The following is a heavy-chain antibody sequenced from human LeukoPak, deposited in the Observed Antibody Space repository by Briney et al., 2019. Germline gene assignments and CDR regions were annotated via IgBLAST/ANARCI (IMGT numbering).Heavy chain of an antibody. CDR1: GFTFSGSA. Sequence: TGGSLRLSCAASGFTFSGSAMHWVRQASGKGLEWVGRIRSKANSYATAYAASVKGRFTISRDDSKNTAYLQMNSLKTEDTAVYYCTTTPAVAGTDWGQGTLVTVSS. D-gene: IGHD6-19*01. J-gene: IGHJ4*02. V-gene: IGHV3-73*01. CDR3: TTTPAVAGTD. CDR2: IRSKANSYAT.